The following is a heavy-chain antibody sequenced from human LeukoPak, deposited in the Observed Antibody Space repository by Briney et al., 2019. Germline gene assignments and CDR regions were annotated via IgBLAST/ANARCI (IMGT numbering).Heavy chain of an antibody. CDR1: GGSISSYY. Sequence: PSETLSLTCTVSGGSISSYYWSWIRQPAGKGLEWIGRIYTSGSTNYDPSLKSRVTTSVDTSKNQFSLKLSSVTAADTAVYYCARDQSYYDSSGFDYWGQGTLVTVSS. V-gene: IGHV4-4*07. CDR2: IYTSGST. CDR3: ARDQSYYDSSGFDY. J-gene: IGHJ4*02. D-gene: IGHD3-22*01.